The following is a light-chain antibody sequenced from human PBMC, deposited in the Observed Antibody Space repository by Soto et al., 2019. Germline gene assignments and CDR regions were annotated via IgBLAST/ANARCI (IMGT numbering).Light chain of an antibody. CDR1: QSVSSSY. CDR2: GAS. Sequence: ENVVTQYTATLSLSPGERSTLSCGASQSVSSSYLAWYQQKPGQPPRLLIYGASTRATGIPARFSGSGSGTEFTLTISSLQSEDFAVYYCQQYNNWPLLTFGGGTKVDIK. J-gene: IGKJ4*01. V-gene: IGKV3-15*01. CDR3: QQYNNWPLLT.